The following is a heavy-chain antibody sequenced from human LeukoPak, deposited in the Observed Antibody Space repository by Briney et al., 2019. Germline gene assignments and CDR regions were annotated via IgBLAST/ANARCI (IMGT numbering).Heavy chain of an antibody. CDR2: ISYDGGNG. J-gene: IGHJ4*02. V-gene: IGHV3-30*04. D-gene: IGHD2-2*01. CDR1: GFTLSSYA. CDR3: AKDKWTFCISSTCYGRIGNS. Sequence: GGSLRLSCAASGFTLSSYAMHWVRQAPGKGLEWVAVISYDGGNGYYRDSVKGRFTISRDNSKNTLYLQMNSLNADDTAIYYCAKDKWTFCISSTCYGRIGNSWGQGTPVTVSS.